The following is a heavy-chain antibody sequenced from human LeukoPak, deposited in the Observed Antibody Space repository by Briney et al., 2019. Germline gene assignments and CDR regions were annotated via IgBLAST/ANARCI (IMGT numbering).Heavy chain of an antibody. Sequence: GGSLRLSCAASGFTFSSYGMHWVRQAPGKGLEWVAVIWYDGSNKYYADSVKGRFTISRDNSKNTLYLQMNSLRAEDTAVYYCARGPMVRGVSTGVYFDYWGQGTLVTVSS. CDR2: IWYDGSNK. V-gene: IGHV3-33*01. CDR3: ARGPMVRGVSTGVYFDY. CDR1: GFTFSSYG. D-gene: IGHD3-10*01. J-gene: IGHJ4*02.